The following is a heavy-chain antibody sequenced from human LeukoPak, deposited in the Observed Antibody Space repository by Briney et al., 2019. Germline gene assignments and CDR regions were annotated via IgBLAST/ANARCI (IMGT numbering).Heavy chain of an antibody. CDR3: ARHVGISF. D-gene: IGHD7-27*01. J-gene: IGHJ4*02. Sequence: GGSLKLSCTASGFTFSGAWMTWVRQAPGKGLEWVANIREDGTEKNYVDSVKGRFTISRDNAKNSLFLQMSNLRDDDTAIYYCARHVGISFWGQGTLVTVSS. CDR2: IREDGTEK. CDR1: GFTFSGAW. V-gene: IGHV3-7*01.